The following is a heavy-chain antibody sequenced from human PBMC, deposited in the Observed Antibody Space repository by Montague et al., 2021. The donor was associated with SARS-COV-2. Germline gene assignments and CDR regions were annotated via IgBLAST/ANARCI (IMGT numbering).Heavy chain of an antibody. J-gene: IGHJ6*02. D-gene: IGHD4-17*01. CDR2: INHSGST. CDR1: GGSFSGYY. CDR3: ARGRTVTTFYYYYYYGMDV. V-gene: IGHV4-34*01. Sequence: SETLSLTCAVYGGSFSGYYCSWIRQPPGKGLEWIGEINHSGSTNYNPSLKSRVTISVDTSKNQFSLKLSSVTAADTAVYYCARGRTVTTFYYYYYYGMDVWGQGTTVTVSS.